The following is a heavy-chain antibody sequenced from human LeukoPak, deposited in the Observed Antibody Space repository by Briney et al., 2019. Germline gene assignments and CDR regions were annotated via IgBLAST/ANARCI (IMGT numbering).Heavy chain of an antibody. J-gene: IGHJ5*02. CDR3: ARFRSSGYYDWFDP. Sequence: SETLSLTCAVSGGSISSGGYSWSWIRQPPGKGLEWIGYIYHSGSTYYNPSLKSRVTISVDRSKNQFSPKLSSVTAADTAVYYCARFRSSGYYDWFDPWGQGTLVTVSS. CDR2: IYHSGST. CDR1: GGSISSGGYS. V-gene: IGHV4-30-2*01. D-gene: IGHD3-22*01.